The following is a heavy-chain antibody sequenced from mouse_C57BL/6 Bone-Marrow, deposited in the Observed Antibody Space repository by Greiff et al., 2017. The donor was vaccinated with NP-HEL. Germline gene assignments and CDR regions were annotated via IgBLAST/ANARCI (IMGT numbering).Heavy chain of an antibody. Sequence: EVQRVESGPSLVRPSQTLSLTCTVTGFSINSDCYWIWIRQFPGNKLEYIGYTFYSGITYYNPSLESRTYITRDTSKNQFSLKLSSVTTEDTATYYCARGGTTVAHYYAMDYWGQGTSVTVSS. J-gene: IGHJ4*01. D-gene: IGHD1-1*01. CDR2: TFYSGIT. V-gene: IGHV3-3*01. CDR3: ARGGTTVAHYYAMDY. CDR1: GFSINSDCY.